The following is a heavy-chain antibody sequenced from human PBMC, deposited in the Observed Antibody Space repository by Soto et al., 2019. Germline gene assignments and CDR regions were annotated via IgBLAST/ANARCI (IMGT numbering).Heavy chain of an antibody. J-gene: IGHJ4*02. D-gene: IGHD1-26*01. CDR2: ISGSGGST. CDR1: GFTFSSYA. CDR3: AKDSGEWELRYFDY. V-gene: IGHV3-23*01. Sequence: GGSLRLSCVASGFTFSSYAMSWVRQAPGKGLEWVSAISGSGGSTYYADSVKGRFTISRDNSKNTLYLQMNSLRAEDTAVYYCAKDSGEWELRYFDYWGQGTLVTVSS.